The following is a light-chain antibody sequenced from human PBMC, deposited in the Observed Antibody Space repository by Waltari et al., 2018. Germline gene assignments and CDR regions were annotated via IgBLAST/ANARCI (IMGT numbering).Light chain of an antibody. CDR2: DVV. CDR3: CSYAGSYTFV. J-gene: IGLJ7*01. CDR1: SSDVGNYNV. V-gene: IGLV2-11*01. Sequence: QSALTQPRSVSGSPGQSVTISGSGTSSDVGNYNVVSWYQQHPGNAPKLLIYDVVKRPAVVPDRFSGSKSGNTASLTISGLQTEDEADYYCCSYAGSYTFVFGGGTQLTVL.